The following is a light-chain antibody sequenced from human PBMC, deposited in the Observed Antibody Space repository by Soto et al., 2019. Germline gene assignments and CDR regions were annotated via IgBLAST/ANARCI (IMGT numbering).Light chain of an antibody. CDR1: QTVSSF. CDR3: QQRSNWPLT. V-gene: IGKV3-11*01. Sequence: VLTQSPASLVLSPGGTRSLSCRASQTVSSFLAWYQQKPGQAPRLLIHDSSDRATGIPARFSGSGSGTDFTLTFSSLEPEAVAVYYCQQRSNWPLTFGGGTKVDIK. CDR2: DSS. J-gene: IGKJ4*01.